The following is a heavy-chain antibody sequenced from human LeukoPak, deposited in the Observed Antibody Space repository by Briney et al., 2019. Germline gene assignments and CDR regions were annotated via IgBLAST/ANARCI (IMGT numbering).Heavy chain of an antibody. D-gene: IGHD4-17*01. CDR3: ARDDDYGDINWFDP. CDR2: ISSSGSTI. V-gene: IGHV3-11*01. Sequence: GGSLRLSCAASGFTFSDYYMSWIRQAPGKGLEWVSYISSSGSTIYYADSVKGRFTISRDNAKNSLYLQMNSLRAEDTAVYYCARDDDYGDINWFDPWGQGTLVTVSS. CDR1: GFTFSDYY. J-gene: IGHJ5*02.